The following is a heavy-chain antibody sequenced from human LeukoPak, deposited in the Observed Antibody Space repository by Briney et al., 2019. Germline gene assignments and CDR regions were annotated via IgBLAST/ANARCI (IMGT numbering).Heavy chain of an antibody. CDR1: GYTFTTCS. CDR3: ARDRAIIAFDY. Sequence: ASVKVSCKASGYTFTTCSMNWVCQAPGHGREWMGWINTNIGNPTYTQGFTGRFVFSLDTSVSTAYLQISSLEAEDPAVYYCARDRAIIAFDYWGQGTLVSVSS. V-gene: IGHV7-4-1*02. J-gene: IGHJ4*02. CDR2: INTNIGNP. D-gene: IGHD3-10*01.